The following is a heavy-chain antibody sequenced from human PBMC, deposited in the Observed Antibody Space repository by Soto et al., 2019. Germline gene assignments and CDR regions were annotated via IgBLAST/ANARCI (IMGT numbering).Heavy chain of an antibody. J-gene: IGHJ4*02. D-gene: IGHD3-3*01. CDR2: ISYDGSNK. V-gene: IGHV3-30*18. CDR1: GFTFSSYG. Sequence: QVQLVESGGGVVQPGRSLRLSCAASGFTFSSYGMHWVRQAPGKGLEWVAVISYDGSNKYYADSVKGRFTISRDNSKTTLYLQMNSLRAEDTAVYYCAKDRVDFWSGAVPGIDYWGQGTLVTVSS. CDR3: AKDRVDFWSGAVPGIDY.